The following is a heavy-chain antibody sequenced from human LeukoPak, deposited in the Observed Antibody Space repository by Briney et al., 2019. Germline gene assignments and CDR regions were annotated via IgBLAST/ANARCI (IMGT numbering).Heavy chain of an antibody. J-gene: IGHJ3*02. D-gene: IGHD3-10*01. CDR2: IYSGGSA. CDR3: ARPIYYYGSGAFVAFDI. CDR1: DDSVSSSSYY. V-gene: IGHV4-39*01. Sequence: SETLSLTCTVSDDSVSSSSYYWGWIRQPPGKGLEWIGSIYSGGSAYYNSSLESRVTVFVDTSKNQFSLKLSSVTAADTAVYYCARPIYYYGSGAFVAFDIWGQGTMVTVSS.